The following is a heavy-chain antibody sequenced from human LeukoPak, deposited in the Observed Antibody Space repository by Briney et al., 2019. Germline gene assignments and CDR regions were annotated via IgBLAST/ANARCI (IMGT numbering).Heavy chain of an antibody. J-gene: IGHJ4*02. CDR3: ARASFYGDYVPGSPPYYFDY. Sequence: GGSLRLSCAASGFTFSTYGMSWVRQAPGKGLEWVSSISSSSSYIYYADSVKGRFTISRDNAKNSLYLQMNSLRAEDTAVYYCARASFYGDYVPGSPPYYFDYWGQGTLVTVSS. V-gene: IGHV3-21*01. CDR2: ISSSSSYI. CDR1: GFTFSTYG. D-gene: IGHD4-17*01.